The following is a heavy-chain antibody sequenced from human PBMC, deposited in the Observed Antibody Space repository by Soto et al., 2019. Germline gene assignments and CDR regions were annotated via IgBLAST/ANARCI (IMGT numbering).Heavy chain of an antibody. V-gene: IGHV4-30-4*01. Sequence: QVQLQESGSGLVKPSQSLSLTCTVSGVSLNTADTWWSWIRQSPGKGLEFIGYYHSGGSTYYDAALRSRVIISADTSNSQVSLKLSSVTVADTAVYFCVRSRQMESGNDYGLDVWGQGTTVTVSS. CDR3: VRSRQMESGNDYGLDV. CDR1: GVSLNTADTW. CDR2: YHSGGST. J-gene: IGHJ6*02. D-gene: IGHD1-1*01.